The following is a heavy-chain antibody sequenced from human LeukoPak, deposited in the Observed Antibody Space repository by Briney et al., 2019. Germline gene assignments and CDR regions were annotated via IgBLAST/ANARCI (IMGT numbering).Heavy chain of an antibody. CDR1: GGSISSYY. CDR2: IYYSGST. D-gene: IGHD6-19*01. J-gene: IGHJ4*02. CDR3: ARGHQDSVVAVAGTGVDY. Sequence: SETLSLTCTVSGGSISSYYWSWIRQPPGKGLEWIGYIYYSGSTNYNPSLKSRVTISVDTSKNQFSLKLSSVTAADTAVYYCARGHQDSVVAVAGTGVDYWGQGTLVTVSS. V-gene: IGHV4-59*01.